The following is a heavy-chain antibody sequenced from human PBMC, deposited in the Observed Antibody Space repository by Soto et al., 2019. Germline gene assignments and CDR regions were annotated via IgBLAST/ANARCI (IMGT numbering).Heavy chain of an antibody. V-gene: IGHV1-69*12. J-gene: IGHJ6*02. CDR1: GDTFSTYT. CDR3: AREGLLLVPTTVNSVYHYYAMDV. CDR2: IIPRSATS. D-gene: IGHD3-3*02. Sequence: QVQLVQSGAEVKKPGSSVKVSCKASGDTFSTYTITWMRRATGQGLEWMGGIIPRSATSNYAQKFQGRVTITADESSSTAYMELSSLRSEDTAVYYCAREGLLLVPTTVNSVYHYYAMDVWGQGTTVTVSS.